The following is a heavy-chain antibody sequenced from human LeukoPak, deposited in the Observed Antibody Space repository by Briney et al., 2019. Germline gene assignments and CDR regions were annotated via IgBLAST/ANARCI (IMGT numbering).Heavy chain of an antibody. Sequence: SETLSLTCTVSGVSISSYYWSWIRQPPGKGLEWIGYIYYSGSTYYNPSLKSRVTISVDTFKNQFSLKLSSVTAADTAVYYCARDSSSWYRYYYYGMDVWGQGTTVTVSS. CDR3: ARDSSSWYRYYYYGMDV. CDR1: GVSISSYY. J-gene: IGHJ6*02. CDR2: IYYSGST. D-gene: IGHD6-13*01. V-gene: IGHV4-59*12.